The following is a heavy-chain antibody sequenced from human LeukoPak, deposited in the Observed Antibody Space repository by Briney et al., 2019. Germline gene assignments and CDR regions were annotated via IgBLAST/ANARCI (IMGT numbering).Heavy chain of an antibody. Sequence: PGGSLRLSCAASGFTFSSYGMHWVRQAPGKGLEWVAVISYDGSNKYYADSVKGRFTISRDNSKNTLYLQMNSLRAEDTAVYYCAKVTNDCSGGSCPFDYWGQGTLVTVSS. J-gene: IGHJ4*02. CDR2: ISYDGSNK. CDR1: GFTFSSYG. CDR3: AKVTNDCSGGSCPFDY. V-gene: IGHV3-30*18. D-gene: IGHD2-15*01.